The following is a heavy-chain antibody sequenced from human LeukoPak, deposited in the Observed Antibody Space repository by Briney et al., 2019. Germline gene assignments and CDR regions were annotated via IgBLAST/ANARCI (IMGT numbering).Heavy chain of an antibody. D-gene: IGHD2-2*02. CDR2: ISGSGGST. CDR3: AKDGTYYQLLYQGGYFDY. J-gene: IGHJ4*02. CDR1: GFTFSSYA. V-gene: IGHV3-23*01. Sequence: GGSLRLSCAASGFTFSSYAMSWVRQAPGKGLEWVSAISGSGGSTYYADSVKGRFTISRDNSKNTLYLQMNSLRAEDTAVYYCAKDGTYYQLLYQGGYFDYWGQGTLVTVSS.